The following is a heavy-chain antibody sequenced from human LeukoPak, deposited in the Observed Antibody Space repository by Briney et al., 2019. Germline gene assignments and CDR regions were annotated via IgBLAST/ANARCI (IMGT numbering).Heavy chain of an antibody. CDR1: GGSFSGYY. CDR2: INHSGST. Sequence: NPSETLSLTCAVYGGSFSGYYWSWIRQPPGKGLEWIGEINHSGSTNYNPSLKSRVTMSVDTSKNHFSLKLTSVTAADTAVYFCARAVGGSTFDYWGQGTLVTVSS. D-gene: IGHD1-26*01. J-gene: IGHJ4*01. V-gene: IGHV4-34*01. CDR3: ARAVGGSTFDY.